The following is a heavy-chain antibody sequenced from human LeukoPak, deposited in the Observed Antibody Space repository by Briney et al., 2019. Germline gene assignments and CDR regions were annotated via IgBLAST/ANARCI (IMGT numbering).Heavy chain of an antibody. Sequence: PGRSLRLSCAASGFTFSSYGMHWVRQAPGKGLEWVAVISYDGSNKYYADSVKGRFTISRDNSKNTLYLQMNSLRAEDTAVYYCAKPRRFGENNFDYWGQGTLVTVSS. CDR1: GFTFSSYG. J-gene: IGHJ4*02. D-gene: IGHD3-10*01. CDR2: ISYDGSNK. CDR3: AKPRRFGENNFDY. V-gene: IGHV3-30*18.